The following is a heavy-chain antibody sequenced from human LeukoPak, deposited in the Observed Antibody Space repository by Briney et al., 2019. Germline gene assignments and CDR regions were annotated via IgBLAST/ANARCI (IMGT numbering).Heavy chain of an antibody. CDR1: GFTFSSYW. Sequence: GGSLRLSCAASGFTFSSYWMHWVRQAPGKGLVWVSRINSDGSSTSYADSVKGRFTISRDNAKNTLYLQMNSLRAEDTAVYYCARGGGVMVRGGDYWGQGTLVTVSS. J-gene: IGHJ4*02. D-gene: IGHD3-16*01. CDR3: ARGGGVMVRGGDY. CDR2: INSDGSST. V-gene: IGHV3-74*01.